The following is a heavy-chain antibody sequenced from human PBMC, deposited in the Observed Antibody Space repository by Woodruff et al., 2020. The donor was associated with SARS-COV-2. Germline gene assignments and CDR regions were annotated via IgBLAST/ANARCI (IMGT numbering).Heavy chain of an antibody. CDR3: ARLDIFGFDY. Sequence: TYYNPSLKRLVTISVDTSKNQFSLKLSSVTAADTAVYYCARLDIFGFDYWGQGTLVTVSS. V-gene: IGHV4-39*01. J-gene: IGHJ4*02. D-gene: IGHD3-9*01. CDR2: T.